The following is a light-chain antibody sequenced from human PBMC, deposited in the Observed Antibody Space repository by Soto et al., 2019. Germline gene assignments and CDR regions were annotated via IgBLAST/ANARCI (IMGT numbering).Light chain of an antibody. CDR1: QSDSSN. CDR2: GAS. V-gene: IGKV3-15*01. Sequence: EIVMTQSPATLSVSPGERATLSCRASQSDSSNLAWYQQKPGQAPRLLIYGASTRATGIPARFSGSGSGTEFTLTISSLQTEDFAVYSCQQYNNWPRGTFGQGTKLEIK. J-gene: IGKJ2*01. CDR3: QQYNNWPRGT.